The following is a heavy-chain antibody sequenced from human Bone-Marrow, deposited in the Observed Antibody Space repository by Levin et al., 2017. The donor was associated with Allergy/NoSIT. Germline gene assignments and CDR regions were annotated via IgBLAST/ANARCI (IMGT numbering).Heavy chain of an antibody. V-gene: IGHV3-21*01. D-gene: IGHD3-3*01. CDR1: GFDFSTSS. J-gene: IGHJ3*01. CDR2: ISTGGDYI. CDR3: ARVVRFVGISDGFDL. Sequence: GGSLRLSCVGTGFDFSTSSMNWVRQAPGKGLEWVSYISTGGDYIYYGDSVKGRFTTSRDNAKNSLFLQMDSPRAEDTAVYYCARVVRFVGISDGFDLWGQGTLVTVSS.